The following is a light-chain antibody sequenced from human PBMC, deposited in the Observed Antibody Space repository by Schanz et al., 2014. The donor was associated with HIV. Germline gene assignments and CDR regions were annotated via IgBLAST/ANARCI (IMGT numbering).Light chain of an antibody. CDR2: AAS. Sequence: DIQMTQSPSSQSASVGDRVTITCRASQDIGNDLGWYQQKPGKAPKRLIYAASSLQSGVPSRFSGSGSGTEFTLTISSLQPEDSATYYCLQHNNYPFTFGLGTKVDIK. CDR1: QDIGND. CDR3: LQHNNYPFT. V-gene: IGKV1-17*01. J-gene: IGKJ3*01.